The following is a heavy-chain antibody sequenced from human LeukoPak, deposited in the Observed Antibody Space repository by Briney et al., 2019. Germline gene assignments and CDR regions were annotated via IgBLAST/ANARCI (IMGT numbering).Heavy chain of an antibody. Sequence: PSETLSLTCTVSGGSISSYYWSWIRQPPGKGLEWIGYIYYSGSTNYNPSLKSRVTISVDTSKSQFSLKLSSVTAADTAVYYCATAGSRYTGPYDYWGQGTLVTVSS. D-gene: IGHD3-9*01. J-gene: IGHJ4*02. CDR2: IYYSGST. CDR3: ATAGSRYTGPYDY. V-gene: IGHV4-59*01. CDR1: GGSISSYY.